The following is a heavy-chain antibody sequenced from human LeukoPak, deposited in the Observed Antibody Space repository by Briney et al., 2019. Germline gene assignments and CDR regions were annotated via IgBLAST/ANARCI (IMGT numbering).Heavy chain of an antibody. J-gene: IGHJ6*02. V-gene: IGHV3-30-3*01. Sequence: PGRSLRLSCAASGFTFSSYAMHWVRQAPGKGLEWVAVISYDGSNKYYADSVKGRFTISRDNSKNTLYLQMNSLRAEDTAAYYCARSLYCSGGSCDRYYYYGMDVWGQGTTVTVSS. CDR2: ISYDGSNK. D-gene: IGHD2-15*01. CDR1: GFTFSSYA. CDR3: ARSLYCSGGSCDRYYYYGMDV.